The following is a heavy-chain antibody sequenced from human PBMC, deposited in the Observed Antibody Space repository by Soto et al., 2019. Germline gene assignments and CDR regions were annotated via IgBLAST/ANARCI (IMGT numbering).Heavy chain of an antibody. D-gene: IGHD2-2*01. Sequence: ASVKVSCKASGYTFTGYYMHWVRQAPGQGLEWMGWINPNSGGTNYAQKFQGWVTMTRDTSISTAYMELSRLRSDDTAVYYCARGRFHRPDCSSTSCSPEYFDYWGQGTLVTVSS. CDR1: GYTFTGYY. V-gene: IGHV1-2*04. CDR3: ARGRFHRPDCSSTSCSPEYFDY. J-gene: IGHJ4*02. CDR2: INPNSGGT.